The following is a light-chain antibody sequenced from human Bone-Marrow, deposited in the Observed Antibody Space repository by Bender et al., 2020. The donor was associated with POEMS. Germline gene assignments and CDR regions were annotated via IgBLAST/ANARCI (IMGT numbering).Light chain of an antibody. CDR3: CSYAAISTTV. J-gene: IGLJ3*02. CDR2: EVS. CDR1: SSDVGSYNL. V-gene: IGLV2-23*02. Sequence: QSALTQPASVSGSPGQSITIPCTGTSSDVGSYNLVSWYQQYPGKAPKLMIYEVSKRPSGVSNRFSGSKSGNTASLTIVGLQAEDEADYCCCSYAAISTTVFGGGTKLTVL.